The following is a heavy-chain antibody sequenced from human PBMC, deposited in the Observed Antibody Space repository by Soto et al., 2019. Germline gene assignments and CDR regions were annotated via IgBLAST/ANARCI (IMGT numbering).Heavy chain of an antibody. J-gene: IGHJ4*02. CDR1: GYTLTNYD. V-gene: IGHV1-8*01. CDR3: ARGQVFCLSPRCSEIDY. CDR2: MNPNSANT. Sequence: ASVKVSCKASGYTLTNYDINWVRQATGQGLEWMAWMNPNSANTATAQKFQGRLTMTRDTSTGTAYMELSSLTSEDTAVYYCARGQVFCLSPRCSEIDYWGQGTLVTVSS. D-gene: IGHD3-9*01.